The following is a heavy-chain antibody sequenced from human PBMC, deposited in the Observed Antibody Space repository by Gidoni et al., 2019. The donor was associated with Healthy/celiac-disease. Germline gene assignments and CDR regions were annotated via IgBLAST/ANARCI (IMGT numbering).Heavy chain of an antibody. D-gene: IGHD5-12*01. CDR3: ARGGDGYNDY. CDR2: INHSGST. J-gene: IGHJ4*02. V-gene: IGHV4-34*01. CDR1: GGSFSGYY. Sequence: QVQLQQWGAGLLKPSETLSLTCAVYGGSFSGYYWSWIRQPPGKGLEWIGEINHSGSTNYNPSLKSRVTISVDTSKNQFSLKLSSVTAADTAVYYCARGGDGYNDYWGQGTLVTVSS.